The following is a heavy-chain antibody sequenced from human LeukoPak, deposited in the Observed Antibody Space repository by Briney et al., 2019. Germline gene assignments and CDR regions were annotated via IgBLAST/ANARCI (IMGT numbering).Heavy chain of an antibody. V-gene: IGHV3-11*04. D-gene: IGHD3-16*02. CDR1: GFTFSDYY. CDR3: ARDRGGIGYYMDV. J-gene: IGHJ6*03. CDR2: ISGGGSTI. Sequence: GGSLRLSCAASGFTFSDYYMSWIRQAPGKGLEWVSYISGGGSTIYYADSVKGRFTISRDNAKTSLYLQMNSLRAEDTALYYCARDRGGIGYYMDVWGKGTTVTVSS.